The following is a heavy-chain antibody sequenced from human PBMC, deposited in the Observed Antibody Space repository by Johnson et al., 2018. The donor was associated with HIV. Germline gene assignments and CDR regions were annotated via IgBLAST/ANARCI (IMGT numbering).Heavy chain of an antibody. CDR2: ISYDGSNK. Sequence: VQLVESGGGLVQPGGSLRLSCAASGFTFSSYAMHWVRQAPGKGLEWVAVISYDGSNKYYADSVKGRFTISRDNSKNTLYLQMNSLRFEDTAVYYCARGITARGTFDIWGQGTMVTVSS. CDR3: ARGITARGTFDI. J-gene: IGHJ3*02. CDR1: GFTFSSYA. D-gene: IGHD1-14*01. V-gene: IGHV3-30*14.